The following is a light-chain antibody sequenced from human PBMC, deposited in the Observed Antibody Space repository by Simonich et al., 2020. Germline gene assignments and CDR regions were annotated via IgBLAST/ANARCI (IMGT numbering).Light chain of an antibody. CDR2: DFS. V-gene: IGLV2-14*01. CDR3: SSYTSSSTLV. CDR1: SSDVGNYNY. Sequence: QSALTQPASVSGSPGQALTISCPGTSSDVGNYNYVSWYQQHPGKAPKLMIYDFSKRPSGVSNRFSGSKSGNTSSLTISGLQAEDEADYYCSSYTSSSTLVFGGGTKLTVL. J-gene: IGLJ2*01.